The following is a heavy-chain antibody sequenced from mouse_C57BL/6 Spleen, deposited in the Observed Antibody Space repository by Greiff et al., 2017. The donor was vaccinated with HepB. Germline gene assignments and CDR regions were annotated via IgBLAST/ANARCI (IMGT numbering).Heavy chain of an antibody. CDR1: GYTFTNYW. D-gene: IGHD1-1*01. V-gene: IGHV1-63*01. CDR2: IYPGGGYT. Sequence: VQLQQSGAELVRPGTSVKMSCKASGYTFTNYWIGWAKQRPGHGLEWIGDIYPGGGYTNYNEKFKGKATLTADKSSSKAYMQFSSLTSEDSAIYYCARWAPTVRSFDYWGRGTTLTVSA. J-gene: IGHJ2*01. CDR3: ARWAPTVRSFDY.